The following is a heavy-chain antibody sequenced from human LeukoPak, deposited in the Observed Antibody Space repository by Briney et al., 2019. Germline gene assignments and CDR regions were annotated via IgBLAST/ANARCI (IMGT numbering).Heavy chain of an antibody. CDR1: GFTFISYS. CDR3: AKLDGSVGRRYFAY. V-gene: IGHV3-48*01. Sequence: GGSLRLSCAASGFTFISYSRNWVRQARGKGLEWVSYISYSSSTIYYADSVKGRFTISRDNSKNTLYLQMNSLRAEDTAVYYCAKLDGSVGRRYFAYWGQGTLVTVSS. D-gene: IGHD3/OR15-3a*01. J-gene: IGHJ4*02. CDR2: ISYSSSTI.